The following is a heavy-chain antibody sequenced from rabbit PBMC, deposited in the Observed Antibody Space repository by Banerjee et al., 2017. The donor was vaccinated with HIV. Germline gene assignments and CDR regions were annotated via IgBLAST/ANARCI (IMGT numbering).Heavy chain of an antibody. Sequence: LVQPEGSLTLTCTASGFSFSSSYYTCWVRQAPGKGLELIACIYTSSGSTWHANWVNGRFTISKTSSTTVTLQMTSLTAANTATYFCAREGSTRCEFNLWGPGTLVTVS. V-gene: IGHV1S40*01. CDR3: AREGSTRCEFNL. J-gene: IGHJ4*01. CDR1: GFSFSSSYY. D-gene: IGHD4-2*01. CDR2: IYTSSGST.